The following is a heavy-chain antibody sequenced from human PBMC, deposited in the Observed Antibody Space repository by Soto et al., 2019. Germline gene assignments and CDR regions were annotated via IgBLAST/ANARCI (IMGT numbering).Heavy chain of an antibody. Sequence: EVQLVESGGGLVQPGGSLRLSCAASGFTFSSYWMHWVRQVPGKGLVWVARINSDGGSTSYADSVKGRFAISRGNAKSTLYLQMNSLRAEDTSVYYCARYGSTSCFLWGQGTLVAVSS. J-gene: IGHJ4*02. V-gene: IGHV3-74*01. D-gene: IGHD2-2*01. CDR1: GFTFSSYW. CDR3: ARYGSTSCFL. CDR2: INSDGGST.